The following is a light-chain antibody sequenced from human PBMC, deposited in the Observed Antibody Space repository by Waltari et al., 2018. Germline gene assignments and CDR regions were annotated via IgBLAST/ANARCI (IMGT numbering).Light chain of an antibody. J-gene: IGLJ2*01. CDR1: SRDVGSSNL. CDR3: CSYAGSSTFV. CDR2: EVS. Sequence: QSALTQPASVSGSPGQSITISCTGTSRDVGSSNLVAWYQQHPGKAPKLMIYEVSKRPSGVSNRFSGSKSGNTASLTISGLQAEDEADYYCCSYAGSSTFVFGGGTKLTVL. V-gene: IGLV2-23*02.